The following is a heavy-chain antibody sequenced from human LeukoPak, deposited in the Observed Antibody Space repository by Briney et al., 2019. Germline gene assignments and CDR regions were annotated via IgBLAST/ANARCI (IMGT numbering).Heavy chain of an antibody. CDR2: ISSSSSTI. D-gene: IGHD3-3*01. CDR3: AKTYDFWSGYYIGSPLGFDY. J-gene: IGHJ4*02. Sequence: PGGSLRLSCAASGFTFSSYSMNWVRQAPGKGLEWVSYISSSSSTIYYADSVKGRFTISRDNAKNSLYLQMNSLRAEDTAVYYCAKTYDFWSGYYIGSPLGFDYWGQGTLVTVSS. V-gene: IGHV3-48*01. CDR1: GFTFSSYS.